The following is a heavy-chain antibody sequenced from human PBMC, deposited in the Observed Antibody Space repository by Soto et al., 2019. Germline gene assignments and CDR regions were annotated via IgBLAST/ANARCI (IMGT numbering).Heavy chain of an antibody. V-gene: IGHV3-53*01. CDR1: GDTVGSNY. CDR3: LSAYGGNPRHLFDI. CDR2: IYSGGST. Sequence: LGGSVRLGCAVSGDTVGSNYTSWVRQAPGKGLEWVSVIYSGGSTYYADSVKSRFTISRDNSKNTLYLQMNSLRAEDTAVYYCLSAYGGNPRHLFDIRAQGTTVP. J-gene: IGHJ3*02. D-gene: IGHD4-17*01.